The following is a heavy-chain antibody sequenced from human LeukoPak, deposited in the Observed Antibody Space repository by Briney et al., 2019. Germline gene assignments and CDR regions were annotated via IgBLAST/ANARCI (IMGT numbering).Heavy chain of an antibody. CDR3: AKLGTGIAAAGHFDY. Sequence: PGGSLRLSCVASGFTFSSYGMHWVRQAPGKGLEWVAFISYDGSNENIADSVKGRFIISRDNSKNTLYLQMNSLRAEDTAVYYCAKLGTGIAAAGHFDYWGQGTLVTVSS. CDR1: GFTFSSYG. D-gene: IGHD6-13*01. V-gene: IGHV3-30*18. CDR2: ISYDGSNE. J-gene: IGHJ4*02.